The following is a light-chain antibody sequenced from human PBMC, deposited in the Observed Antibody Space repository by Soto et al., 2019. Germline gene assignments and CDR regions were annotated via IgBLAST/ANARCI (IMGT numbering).Light chain of an antibody. J-gene: IGKJ4*01. CDR1: QSVGNN. CDR3: QQYGDWPLT. CDR2: ATS. V-gene: IGKV3-15*01. Sequence: EIVVTQSPATLSVSQGERATLSCRASQSVGNNFAWYQQKPGQAPRLLIFATSTRATGVPARFSGSGSETEFTLTISSLQSEDFAVYYCQQYGDWPLTFGGGAKVEIE.